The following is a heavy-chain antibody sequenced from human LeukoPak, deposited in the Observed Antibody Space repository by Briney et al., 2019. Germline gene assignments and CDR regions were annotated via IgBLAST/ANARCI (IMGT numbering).Heavy chain of an antibody. Sequence: GGSLRLSCAASGFTFDDYAMHWVRQGPGKGLEWVSYISGDGSTTYYADSVKGRFTISRDNSKTSLYLQMNSLRAEDTAVYYCAKDLYSSGWYDYYFDYWGQGTLVTVSS. D-gene: IGHD6-19*01. J-gene: IGHJ4*02. CDR2: ISGDGSTT. CDR1: GFTFDDYA. V-gene: IGHV3-43*02. CDR3: AKDLYSSGWYDYYFDY.